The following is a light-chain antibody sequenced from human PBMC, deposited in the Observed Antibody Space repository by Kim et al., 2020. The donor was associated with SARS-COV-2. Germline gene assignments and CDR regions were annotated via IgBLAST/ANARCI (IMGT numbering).Light chain of an antibody. CDR2: KAS. CDR1: QGSSSW. J-gene: IGKJ4*01. CDR3: QQYNSSPVT. Sequence: ASVGDRVTITCRASQGSSSWLAWYQQKPGKAPNLLIHKASSLESGVPSRFSGSGSGTEFTLTISSLQPDDFATYYCQQYNSSPVTFGGGTKVDIK. V-gene: IGKV1-5*03.